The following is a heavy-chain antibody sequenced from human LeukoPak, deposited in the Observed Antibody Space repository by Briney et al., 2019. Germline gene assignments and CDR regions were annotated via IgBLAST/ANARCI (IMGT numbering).Heavy chain of an antibody. V-gene: IGHV4-34*01. Sequence: SETLSLTCAVYGGSLSAYYWTWLRQPPGKGLEWIGEINHGGSTNYNPSLKSRVTISVDTSKNQFSLKLSSVTAADTAVYYCARGRVTANPYYYYMDVWGKGTTVTVSS. J-gene: IGHJ6*03. CDR3: ARGRVTANPYYYYMDV. CDR1: GGSLSAYY. D-gene: IGHD2-21*02. CDR2: INHGGST.